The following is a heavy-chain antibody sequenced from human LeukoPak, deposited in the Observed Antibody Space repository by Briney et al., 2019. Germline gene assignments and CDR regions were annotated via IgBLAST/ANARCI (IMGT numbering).Heavy chain of an antibody. D-gene: IGHD6-19*01. J-gene: IGHJ4*02. V-gene: IGHV1-2*06. CDR2: INPNSGGT. CDR1: GYTFTGYY. Sequence: ASVKVSCKASGYTFTGYYMHWVRQAPGQGLEWMGRINPNSGGTNYAQKFQGRVTMTRDTSISTAYMELSRLRSDDTAVYYCARRGAGSGWSWYYFDYWGQGTLVTVSS. CDR3: ARRGAGSGWSWYYFDY.